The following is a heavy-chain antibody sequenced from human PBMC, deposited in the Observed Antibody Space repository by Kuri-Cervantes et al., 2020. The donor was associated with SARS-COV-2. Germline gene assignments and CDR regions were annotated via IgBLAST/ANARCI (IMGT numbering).Heavy chain of an antibody. CDR3: ARAFSNYVDWFDP. J-gene: IGHJ5*02. CDR2: MNPNSGNT. V-gene: IGHV1-8*03. CDR1: GYTFTSYD. Sequence: ASVKVSCKASGYTFTSYDINWVRQATGQGLEWMGWMNPNSGNTGYAQRFQGRVTITRNTSISTAYMALSSLRSEDTAVYYCARAFSNYVDWFDPWGQGTLVTVSS. D-gene: IGHD4-11*01.